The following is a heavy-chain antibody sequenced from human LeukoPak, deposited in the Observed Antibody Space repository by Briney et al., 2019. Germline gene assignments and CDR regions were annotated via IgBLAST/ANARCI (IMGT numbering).Heavy chain of an antibody. D-gene: IGHD6-13*01. J-gene: IGHJ4*02. V-gene: IGHV4-59*02. Sequence: PSETLSLTCTVFGGSVSSYYWTWIRQPPGKGLEWIGYIHYSGATNYNPSLKSRVTISADTSKNQFSLKLSSVTAADTAMYYCARDAAGFNSSWEFDYWGQGTLVTVSS. CDR3: ARDAAGFNSSWEFDY. CDR1: GGSVSSYY. CDR2: IHYSGAT.